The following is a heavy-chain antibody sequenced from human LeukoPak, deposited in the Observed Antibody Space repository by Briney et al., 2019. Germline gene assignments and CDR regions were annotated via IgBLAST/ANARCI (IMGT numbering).Heavy chain of an antibody. J-gene: IGHJ4*02. D-gene: IGHD4-11*01. Sequence: PSETLSLICTVSGDSISSSHYYWGWIRQSPGKGLEWIGSIYSGGETHYNPSLNSRVTIFLDTSKNRFSLNLISVTATDTAVYYCVRDYSNFVQGDWGQGTLVTVSS. CDR3: VRDYSNFVQGD. CDR2: IYSGGET. V-gene: IGHV4-39*02. CDR1: GDSISSSHYY.